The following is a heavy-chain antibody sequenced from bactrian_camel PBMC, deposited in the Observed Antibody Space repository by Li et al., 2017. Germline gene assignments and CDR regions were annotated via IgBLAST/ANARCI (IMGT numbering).Heavy chain of an antibody. V-gene: IGHV3S31*01. J-gene: IGHJ4*01. CDR2: VYSGGGRT. CDR1: GYSSIVNC. Sequence: DVQLVESGGGSVQAGGSLRLSCAASGYSSIVNCMGWFRQAPGKEREGIATVYSGGGRTWYADSVKGRFTISRDNSKNTLYLQMNNLKPDDTAMYYCGGDWGRSRNSKLCYYGRWSFAPRAMGHGTQVTVS. D-gene: IGHD5*01.